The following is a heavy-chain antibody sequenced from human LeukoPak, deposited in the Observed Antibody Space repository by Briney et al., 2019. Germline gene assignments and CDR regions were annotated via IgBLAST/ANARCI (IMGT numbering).Heavy chain of an antibody. CDR1: GDSISSDTYY. CDR2: INTSGST. J-gene: IGHJ2*01. Sequence: KPSENLSLTCTVSGDSISSDTYYCSWIRQPAGKGLEWLGRINTSGSTNYNPSLKSRVTISVDTSKNQFSLRLSSVTAADTAVYYCARVSSSWYQDWYFDLWGRGTLVTVSS. V-gene: IGHV4-61*02. CDR3: ARVSSSWYQDWYFDL. D-gene: IGHD6-13*01.